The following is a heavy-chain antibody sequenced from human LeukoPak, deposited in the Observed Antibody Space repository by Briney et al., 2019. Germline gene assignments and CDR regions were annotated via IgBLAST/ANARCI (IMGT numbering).Heavy chain of an antibody. V-gene: IGHV4-59*01. CDR3: ARTASYSSGWYYYYYYMDV. CDR2: IYYSGST. CDR1: GGSISSYY. J-gene: IGHJ6*03. D-gene: IGHD6-19*01. Sequence: SETLSLTCTVSGGSISSYYWSWIRQPPGKGLEWIGYIYYSGSTNYNPSLKSRVTISVDTSKNQFSLKLSSVTAADTAVYYCARTASYSSGWYYYYYYMDVWGKGTTVTISS.